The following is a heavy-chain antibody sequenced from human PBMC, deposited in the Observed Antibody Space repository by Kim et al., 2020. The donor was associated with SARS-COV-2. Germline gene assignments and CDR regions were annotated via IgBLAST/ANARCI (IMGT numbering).Heavy chain of an antibody. CDR3: ARGAKTVTTSLFGY. V-gene: IGHV4-34*01. CDR2: INHSGST. J-gene: IGHJ4*02. CDR1: GGSFCGYY. D-gene: IGHD4-17*01. Sequence: SETLSLTCAVYGGSFCGYYWSWIRQPPGKGLEWIGEINHSGSTNYNPSLKSRVTISVDTSKNQFSLKLSSVTAADTAVYYCARGAKTVTTSLFGYWGQGT.